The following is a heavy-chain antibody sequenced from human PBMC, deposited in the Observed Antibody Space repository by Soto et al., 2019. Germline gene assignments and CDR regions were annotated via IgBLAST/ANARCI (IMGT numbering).Heavy chain of an antibody. CDR2: IWYAGSNK. V-gene: IGHV3-33*01. CDR3: ARDLPVLEWLFLDY. J-gene: IGHJ4*02. Sequence: QVQLVESGGGVVQPGRSLRLSCAASGFTFSSYGMHWVRQAPGKGLEWVAVIWYAGSNKYYADSVKGRFTISRDNSKNTLYLQMNSLRAEDTAVYYCARDLPVLEWLFLDYWGQGTLVTVSS. D-gene: IGHD3-3*01. CDR1: GFTFSSYG.